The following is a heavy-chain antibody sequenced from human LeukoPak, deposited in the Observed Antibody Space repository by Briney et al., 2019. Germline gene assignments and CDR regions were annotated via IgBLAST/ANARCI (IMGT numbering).Heavy chain of an antibody. Sequence: PSETLSLTCTVSGGSISSYYWSWIRQPPGKGLEWIGYIYYSGSTNYNPSLKSRVTISVDTSKNQFSLKLSSVTAADTAVYYCARRPVGANPFDYWGQGTLVTVSS. D-gene: IGHD1-26*01. CDR1: GGSISSYY. J-gene: IGHJ4*02. CDR3: ARRPVGANPFDY. CDR2: IYYSGST. V-gene: IGHV4-59*01.